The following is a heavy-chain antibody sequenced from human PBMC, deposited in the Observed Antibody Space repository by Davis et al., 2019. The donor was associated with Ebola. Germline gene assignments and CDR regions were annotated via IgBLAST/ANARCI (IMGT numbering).Heavy chain of an antibody. V-gene: IGHV3-43*02. CDR2: ISVDGGET. CDR1: GFSFGDYA. J-gene: IGHJ6*02. CDR3: TKELIGYYYYYGMDV. Sequence: GGSLRLSCAASGFSFGDYAMHWVRHAPGKGLEWVSLISVDGGETYYADSVRGRFTISRDDSKNFLYLQMNSLRTEDTALYYCTKELIGYYYYYGMDVWGQGTTVTVSS. D-gene: IGHD2-15*01.